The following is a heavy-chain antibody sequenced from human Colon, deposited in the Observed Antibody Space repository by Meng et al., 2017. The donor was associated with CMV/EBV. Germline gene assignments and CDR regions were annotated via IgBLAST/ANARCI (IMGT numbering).Heavy chain of an antibody. V-gene: IGHV4-39*07. CDR1: GGSFINNSYF. J-gene: IGHJ4*02. Sequence: LELQGSGPGLLKPSETLSLTCTVSGGSFINNSYFWGWIRQPPGKGLEYIGSVYHSGSTYYNPSLKSRVTISVDTSKNQFSLKLSSVTAADTAMYYCARVVLNFFDHWGQGTLVTVSS. CDR2: VYHSGST. CDR3: ARVVLNFFDH.